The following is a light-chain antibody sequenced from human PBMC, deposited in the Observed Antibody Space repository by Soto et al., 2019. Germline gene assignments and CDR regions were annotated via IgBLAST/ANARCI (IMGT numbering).Light chain of an antibody. CDR1: TSDVGEYDY. CDR2: DVS. V-gene: IGLV2-11*01. CDR3: CSYAGSRV. J-gene: IGLJ3*02. Sequence: QSVLTQPRSVSGSPGQSVTISCSGTTSDVGEYDYVSWYQHHPGKAPKLMIFDVSQRPSGVPDRFSGSKSGNTASLTISGLQAEDEADHYCCSYAGSRVFGGGTKLIVL.